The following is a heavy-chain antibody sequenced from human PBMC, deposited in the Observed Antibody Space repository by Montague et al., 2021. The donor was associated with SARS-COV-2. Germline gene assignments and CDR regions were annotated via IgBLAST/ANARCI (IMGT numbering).Heavy chain of an antibody. Sequence: SETRSLTCAVSGGSISSTTNFWAWLRQPPGKEPEWIGSIFFRGTTYSNPSLKSRVTTSVDTSNNQFSLRLTSMTAADTAVYFCARDSRGGSLYPFFDSWSQGTLVTVSS. CDR2: IFFRGTT. CDR3: ARDSRGGSLYPFFDS. V-gene: IGHV4-39*07. D-gene: IGHD2-8*01. CDR1: GGSISSTTNF. J-gene: IGHJ4*02.